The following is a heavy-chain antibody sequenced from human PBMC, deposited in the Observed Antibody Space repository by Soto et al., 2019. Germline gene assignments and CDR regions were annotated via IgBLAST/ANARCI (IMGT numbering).Heavy chain of an antibody. J-gene: IGHJ4*02. CDR2: IYYSGST. V-gene: IGHV4-59*01. CDR1: GGSISSYY. Sequence: SETLSLTCTVSGGSISSYYWSWIRQPPGKGLEWIGYIYYSGSTNYNPSLKSRVTISVDTSKNQFSLKLSSVTAADTAMYYCARGPYYYDSSGYPPGYYFDYWGQGTLVTVS. CDR3: ARGPYYYDSSGYPPGYYFDY. D-gene: IGHD3-22*01.